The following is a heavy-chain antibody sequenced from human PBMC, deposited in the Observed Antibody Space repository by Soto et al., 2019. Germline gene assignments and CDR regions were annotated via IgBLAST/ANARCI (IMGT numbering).Heavy chain of an antibody. CDR1: GVSVSSGSHN. Sequence: QVQLQESGPGLVKPSETLSVTCSVSGVSVSSGSHNWSWIRQSPGKGLEWIGFIYYSGSTNYNPSLKSRVTISVDTSKNQFSLKVTSVTAADTAVYFCARDPLGYSSSHFFDQLGQGTLVTVSS. CDR2: IYYSGST. D-gene: IGHD6-19*01. CDR3: ARDPLGYSSSHFFDQ. V-gene: IGHV4-61*01. J-gene: IGHJ4*02.